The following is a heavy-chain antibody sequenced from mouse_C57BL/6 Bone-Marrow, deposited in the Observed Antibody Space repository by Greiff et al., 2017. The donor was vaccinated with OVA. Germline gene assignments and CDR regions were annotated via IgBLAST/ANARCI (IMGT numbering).Heavy chain of an antibody. J-gene: IGHJ3*01. CDR3: ARAGIDYDYPAWFAY. CDR2: IYPGDGDT. V-gene: IGHV1-82*01. Sequence: QVQLQQSGPELVKPGASVKISCKASGYAFSSSWMHWVKQRPGKGLEWIGRIYPGDGDTNYNGKFKGKATLPAAKSSRTAYMQLSSLTSEDSAVYCCARAGIDYDYPAWFAYWGQGTLVTVSA. CDR1: GYAFSSSW. D-gene: IGHD2-4*01.